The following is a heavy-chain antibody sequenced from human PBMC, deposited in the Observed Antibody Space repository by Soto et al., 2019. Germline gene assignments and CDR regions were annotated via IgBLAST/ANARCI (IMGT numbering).Heavy chain of an antibody. V-gene: IGHV3-23*01. D-gene: IGHD1-26*01. J-gene: IGHJ5*02. CDR3: AKDYLRWAQS. CDR1: GFTFNSCL. Sequence: GGSLRLSCAASGFTFNSCLMSWVRQAPGKGLEWVSLISGSGRYTDYADSVKGRFTISRDNSKNTLYLQMNSLRAEDTAVYYCAKDYLRWAQSWGQGTLVTVSS. CDR2: ISGSGRYT.